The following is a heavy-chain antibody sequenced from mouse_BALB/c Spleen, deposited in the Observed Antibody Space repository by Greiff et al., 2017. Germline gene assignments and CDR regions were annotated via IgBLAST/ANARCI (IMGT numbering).Heavy chain of an antibody. CDR1: GFSLTSYG. CDR3: DRNTAYYGNDCSAMDY. D-gene: IGHD2-9*01. Sequence: QVQLKQSGPGLVQPSQCLSITCTVSGFSLTSYGVHWVRQSPGKGLEWLGVIWSGGSTDYNAAFISRLSISKDNSKCQVCFKMNSPQANDTAIFYCDRNTAYYGNDCSAMDYWGQGTSVTVSS. V-gene: IGHV2-2*02. J-gene: IGHJ4*01. CDR2: IWSGGST.